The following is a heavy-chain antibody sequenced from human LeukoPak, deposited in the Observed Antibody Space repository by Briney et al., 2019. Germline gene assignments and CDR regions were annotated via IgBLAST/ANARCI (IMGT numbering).Heavy chain of an antibody. D-gene: IGHD5-18*01. Sequence: PSETLSLTCTVSGGSISSYYWSWIRQPAGKGLEWIGRIYTSGSITYNPSLKSRVSMSVDTSKNQFSLKLSSVTAADTAVYYCARGGRQLWWMNWFDPWGQGTLVTVSS. CDR3: ARGGRQLWWMNWFDP. CDR1: GGSISSYY. V-gene: IGHV4-4*07. J-gene: IGHJ5*02. CDR2: IYTSGSI.